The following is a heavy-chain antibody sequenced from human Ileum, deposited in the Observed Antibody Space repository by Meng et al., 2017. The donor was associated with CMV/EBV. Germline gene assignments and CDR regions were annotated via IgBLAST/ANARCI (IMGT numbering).Heavy chain of an antibody. D-gene: IGHD2-2*01. CDR3: ARGSPSCSSTSCSYYYYYYGMDV. CDR2: INPNSGGT. J-gene: IGHJ6*02. Sequence: ASVKVSCKASGYTFTGYYMHWVRQAPGQGLEWMGWINPNSGGTNYAQKFQGRVTMTRDTSISTAYMELSRLRSDDTAVYYCARGSPSCSSTSCSYYYYYYGMDVWGQGTTVTVSS. V-gene: IGHV1-2*02. CDR1: GYTFTGYY.